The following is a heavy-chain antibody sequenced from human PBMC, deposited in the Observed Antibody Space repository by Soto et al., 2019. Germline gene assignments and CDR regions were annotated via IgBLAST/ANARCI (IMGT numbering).Heavy chain of an antibody. Sequence: SETLSLTCTVSGGSISGYYWSWIRQPPGKGLEWIGEINHSGSTNYNPSLKSRVTISVDTSKNQFSLKLSSVTAADTAVYYCARGGWPRYSSSFPAYWGQGTLVTVSS. D-gene: IGHD6-13*01. J-gene: IGHJ4*02. CDR2: INHSGST. CDR3: ARGGWPRYSSSFPAY. CDR1: GGSISGYY. V-gene: IGHV4-34*01.